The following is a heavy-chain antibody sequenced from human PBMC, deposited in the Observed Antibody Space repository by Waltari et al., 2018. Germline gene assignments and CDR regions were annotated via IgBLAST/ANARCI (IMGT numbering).Heavy chain of an antibody. V-gene: IGHV4-34*01. CDR3: ASLQFLEWPTPDAFDI. J-gene: IGHJ3*02. Sequence: QVQLQQWGAGLLKPSETLSLTCAVYGGSFSGYYWSWIRQPPGKGLEWIGEINHSGSTNYNPSLKSRVTISVDTSKNQFALKLSSVTAADTAVYYCASLQFLEWPTPDAFDIWGQGTMVTVSS. D-gene: IGHD3-3*01. CDR1: GGSFSGYY. CDR2: INHSGST.